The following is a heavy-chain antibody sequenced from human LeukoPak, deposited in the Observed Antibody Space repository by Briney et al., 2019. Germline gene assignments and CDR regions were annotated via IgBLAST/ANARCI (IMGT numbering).Heavy chain of an antibody. CDR3: ARGTVRDIVVVPAAIRRGRGWFDP. CDR1: GGSFSGYY. J-gene: IGHJ5*02. D-gene: IGHD2-2*02. Sequence: PSETLSLTCAVYGGSFSGYYWSWIRQPPGKGLEWIGEINHSGGTNYNPSLKSRVTISVDTSKNQFSLKLSSVTAADTAVYYCARGTVRDIVVVPAAIRRGRGWFDPWGQGTLATVSS. V-gene: IGHV4-34*01. CDR2: INHSGGT.